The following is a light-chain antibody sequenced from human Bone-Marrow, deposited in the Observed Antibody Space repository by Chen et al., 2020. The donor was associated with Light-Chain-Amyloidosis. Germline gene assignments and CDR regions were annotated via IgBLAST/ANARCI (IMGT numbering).Light chain of an antibody. V-gene: IGKV3-15*01. Sequence: EIVLTQSPAILSVSPGERAALSCRASESVSTNLAWYQQKPGQAPSLLIYSASTRATGIPTRFSGSGSGTEFTLTISSLQSEDFAVYFCQQYSYWPPWTFGQGTKVEIK. CDR2: SAS. CDR1: ESVSTN. J-gene: IGKJ1*01. CDR3: QQYSYWPPWT.